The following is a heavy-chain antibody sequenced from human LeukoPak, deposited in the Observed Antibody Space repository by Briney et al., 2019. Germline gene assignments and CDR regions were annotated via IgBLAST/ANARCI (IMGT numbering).Heavy chain of an antibody. J-gene: IGHJ4*02. D-gene: IGHD2-15*01. Sequence: PGGSLRHSCIGTGFTLSFDAMGWVRQAPGKGLEWVSGISGSSGSTYYADSVRVRFTISRDDSKHSLYLQMNSLRVKDTAIYYCAKDRGRVCVQVASWGQGTLVTVSS. CDR1: GFTLSFDA. CDR2: ISGSSGST. CDR3: AKDRGRVCVQVAS. V-gene: IGHV3-23*01.